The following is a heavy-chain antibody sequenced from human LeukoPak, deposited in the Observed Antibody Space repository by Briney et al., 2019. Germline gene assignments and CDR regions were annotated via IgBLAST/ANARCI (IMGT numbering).Heavy chain of an antibody. CDR2: ISAYNGNT. J-gene: IGHJ6*02. CDR3: ARDGNAYSSSWSYYYGMDV. Sequence: ASVKVSCKASGYTFTSYGISWVRQAPGQGVERMGWISAYNGNTNYAQKLQGRVTMTTDTSTSTAYMELRSLRSDDTAVYYCARDGNAYSSSWSYYYGMDVWGQGTTVTVSS. V-gene: IGHV1-18*01. D-gene: IGHD6-13*01. CDR1: GYTFTSYG.